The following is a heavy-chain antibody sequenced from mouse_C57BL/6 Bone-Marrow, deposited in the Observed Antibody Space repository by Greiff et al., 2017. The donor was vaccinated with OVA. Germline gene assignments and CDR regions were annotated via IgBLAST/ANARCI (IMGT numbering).Heavy chain of an antibody. CDR1: GFSLTSYA. D-gene: IGHD1-1*01. J-gene: IGHJ1*03. CDR3: AREGTTVVAHWYFDV. V-gene: IGHV2-9-1*01. CDR2: LWTGGGT. Sequence: VKLMESGPGLVAPSQSLSITCTVSGFSLTSYAISWVRQPPGKGLEWLGVLWTGGGTNYNSALKSRLSISKDNSKSQVFLKMNSLQTDDTARYYCAREGTTVVAHWYFDVWGTGTTVTVSS.